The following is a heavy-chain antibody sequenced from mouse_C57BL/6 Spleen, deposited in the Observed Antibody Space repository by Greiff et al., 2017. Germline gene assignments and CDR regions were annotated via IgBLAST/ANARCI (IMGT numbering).Heavy chain of an antibody. J-gene: IGHJ1*03. CDR3: ARGYDYDGNGYFDV. CDR2: IDPEDGET. D-gene: IGHD2-4*01. V-gene: IGHV14-2*01. CDR1: GFNIKDYY. Sequence: VHVKQSGAELVKPGASVKLSCTASGFNIKDYYMHWVKQRTEQGLEWIGRIDPEDGETKYAPNFQGKATITADTSSNTAYLQLSSLTSEDTAVYYCARGYDYDGNGYFDVWGTGTTVTVSS.